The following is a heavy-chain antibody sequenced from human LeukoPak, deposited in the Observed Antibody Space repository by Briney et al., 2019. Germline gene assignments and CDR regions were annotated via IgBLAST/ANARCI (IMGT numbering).Heavy chain of an antibody. CDR2: INTNSGKP. Sequence: ASVKVSCKASGYTFTRYAMNWVRQAPGQGLEWMGWINTNSGKPTYAQGFTGRFVFSLDTSVSTAYLRISSLKAGDTAVYYCARDNTNRWAAAGTGDYWGQGTLVTVSS. J-gene: IGHJ4*02. CDR1: GYTFTRYA. D-gene: IGHD6-13*01. V-gene: IGHV7-4-1*02. CDR3: ARDNTNRWAAAGTGDY.